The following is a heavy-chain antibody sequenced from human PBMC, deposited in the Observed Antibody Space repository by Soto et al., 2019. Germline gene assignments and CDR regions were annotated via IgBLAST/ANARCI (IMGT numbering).Heavy chain of an antibody. J-gene: IGHJ5*01. D-gene: IGHD1-20*01. V-gene: IGHV1-69*06. CDR2: VIPVFGSP. CDR3: ARAITGSNNWFDS. CDR1: GDTFTSHT. Sequence: VQSGAEVRKPGSSVRVSCEVSGDTFTSHTINWLRQAPGQGLEWMGGVIPVFGSPTYAQRFQARLSITADTSTQTGYMELSSLTSDDTAFYFCARAITGSNNWFDSWGQGTLVTVSS.